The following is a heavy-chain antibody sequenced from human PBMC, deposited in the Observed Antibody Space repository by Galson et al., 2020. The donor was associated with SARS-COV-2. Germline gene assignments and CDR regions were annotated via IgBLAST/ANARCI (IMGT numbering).Heavy chain of an antibody. J-gene: IGHJ6*02. D-gene: IGHD4-17*01. Sequence: SETLSLTCSVSAAPMSSYYWSWIRQPPGKGLEWIGYISYSGSTSYNPSLRSRVTISVDLSKNQLSLKVTSVTAADTAVYYCARDPAPLYGDNYYYGMDVWGRGTTVTVSS. CDR2: ISYSGST. CDR1: AAPMSSYY. CDR3: ARDPAPLYGDNYYYGMDV. V-gene: IGHV4-59*01.